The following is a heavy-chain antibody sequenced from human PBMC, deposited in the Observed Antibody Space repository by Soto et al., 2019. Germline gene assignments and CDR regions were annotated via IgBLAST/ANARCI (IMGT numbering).Heavy chain of an antibody. CDR3: VGEVGGKSCAS. J-gene: IGHJ5*02. CDR1: GFTFSSHA. V-gene: IGHV3-30*03. Sequence: QVQLVESGGGVVQPGRSLRLSCAASGFTFSSHAMHWVRQAPGKVLEWVALISHDGNYKDYADSAKGRFTISRDNSRNTLHLQMSSLSAADTAVCYCVGEVGGKSCASWGQGTLVTVSS. CDR2: ISHDGNYK. D-gene: IGHD1-26*01.